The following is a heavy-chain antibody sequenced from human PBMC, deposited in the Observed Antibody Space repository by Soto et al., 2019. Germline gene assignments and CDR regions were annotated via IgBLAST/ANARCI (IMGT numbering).Heavy chain of an antibody. D-gene: IGHD1-26*01. Sequence: PGGSMRLSCAASGFTFSNYGMHWVRQAPGKGLEWVSVISFDGSSPSYADSVKGRFTISRDNSKNTLFLQMNSLRAEDTAVYYCAKDGEYIGSYLNCLDPWGQGTLVTVSS. CDR3: AKDGEYIGSYLNCLDP. CDR1: GFTFSNYG. J-gene: IGHJ5*02. V-gene: IGHV3-30*18. CDR2: ISFDGSSP.